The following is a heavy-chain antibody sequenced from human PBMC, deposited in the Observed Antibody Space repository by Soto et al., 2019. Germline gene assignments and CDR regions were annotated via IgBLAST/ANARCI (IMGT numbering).Heavy chain of an antibody. D-gene: IGHD3-10*01. Sequence: PSQTLSLTCAISGDSVSSNSACWNWIRQSPSRGLEWLGRTYYRSKWYNDYAVSVKSRITINPDTSKNQFSLHLNSLTPEDTAVYYCAREERDSGSYYNFDYWGQGTLVTVSS. CDR2: TYYRSKWYN. CDR3: AREERDSGSYYNFDY. V-gene: IGHV6-1*01. CDR1: GDSVSSNSAC. J-gene: IGHJ4*02.